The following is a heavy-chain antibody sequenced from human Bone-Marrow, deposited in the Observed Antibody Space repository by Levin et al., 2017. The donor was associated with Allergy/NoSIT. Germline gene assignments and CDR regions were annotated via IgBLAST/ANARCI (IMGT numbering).Heavy chain of an antibody. CDR1: GFTFSDYY. Sequence: PGGSLRLSCAASGFTFSDYYMSWIRQAPGKGLEWVSYISSSGSTIYYADSVKGRFTISRDNAKNSLYLQMNSLRAEDTAVYYCARDPQYSGSYSYFDYWGQGTLVTVSS. CDR3: ARDPQYSGSYSYFDY. J-gene: IGHJ4*02. D-gene: IGHD1-26*01. V-gene: IGHV3-11*01. CDR2: ISSSGSTI.